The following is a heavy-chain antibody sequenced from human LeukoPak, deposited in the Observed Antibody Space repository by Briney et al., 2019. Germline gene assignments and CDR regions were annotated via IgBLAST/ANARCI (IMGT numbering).Heavy chain of an antibody. CDR3: ARVLWGSSSWYLDY. J-gene: IGHJ4*02. Sequence: ASVKVSCKASGHTFTSYAMNWVRQAPGQGLEWMGWINTNTGNPTYAQGFTGRFVFSLDTSVSTAYLQISSLKAEDTAVYYCARVLWGSSSWYLDYWGQGTLVTVSS. D-gene: IGHD6-13*01. V-gene: IGHV7-4-1*02. CDR2: INTNTGNP. CDR1: GHTFTSYA.